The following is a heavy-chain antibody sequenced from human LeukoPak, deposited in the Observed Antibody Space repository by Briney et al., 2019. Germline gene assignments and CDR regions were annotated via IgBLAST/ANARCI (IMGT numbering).Heavy chain of an antibody. J-gene: IGHJ4*02. CDR1: GFTFSSYA. CDR3: ARTYYDFWSGYYSHEGNPFDY. D-gene: IGHD3-3*01. Sequence: PGGSLRLSCASSGFTFSSYAMSWVRQAPGKGLEWVSTIGGTGVRTYYADSVKGRFTISRDNSKNTLYLQINSLRAEDTAVYYCARTYYDFWSGYYSHEGNPFDYWGQGTLVTVSS. CDR2: IGGTGVRT. V-gene: IGHV3-23*01.